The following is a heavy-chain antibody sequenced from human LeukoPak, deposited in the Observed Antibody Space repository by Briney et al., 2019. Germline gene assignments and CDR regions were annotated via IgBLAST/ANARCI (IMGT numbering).Heavy chain of an antibody. V-gene: IGHV3-30*02. CDR3: VKDREVVAAAGTFDY. D-gene: IGHD6-13*01. J-gene: IGHJ4*02. CDR1: GFTFSSYG. CDR2: IWYDGSNK. Sequence: GGSLRLSCAASGFTFSSYGMHWVRQAPGKGLEWVAVIWYDGSNKYYADSVKGRFTISRDNSKNTLYLQMSSLRAEDTAVYYCVKDREVVAAAGTFDYWGQGTLVTVSS.